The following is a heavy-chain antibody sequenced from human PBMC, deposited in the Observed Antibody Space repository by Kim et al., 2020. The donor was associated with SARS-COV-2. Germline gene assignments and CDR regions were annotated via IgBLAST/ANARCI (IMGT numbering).Heavy chain of an antibody. CDR1: GFTFSSYW. Sequence: GGSLRLSCVASGFTFSSYWMSWVRQAPAKGLEWVANIKEDGSEKYYVDSVKGRFTIFRDNAKNSLYLQMNSLRAEDTAVYYCARDWARALDYWGQGTLVTVSS. V-gene: IGHV3-7*01. D-gene: IGHD3-16*01. J-gene: IGHJ4*02. CDR2: IKEDGSEK. CDR3: ARDWARALDY.